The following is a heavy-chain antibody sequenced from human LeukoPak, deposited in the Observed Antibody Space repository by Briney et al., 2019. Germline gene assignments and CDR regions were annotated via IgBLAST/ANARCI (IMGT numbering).Heavy chain of an antibody. CDR1: GFTFSSYS. Sequence: PGGSLRLSCAASGFTFSSYSMNWVRQAPGKGLEWVSYISSRSSNIYYADSVRGRFTISRDNAKNSLYLQMNSLRDEDTAVYYCARIPGGYYYGMDDWGQGTTVTVSS. CDR2: ISSRSSNI. J-gene: IGHJ6*02. CDR3: ARIPGGYYYGMDD. D-gene: IGHD3-16*01. V-gene: IGHV3-48*02.